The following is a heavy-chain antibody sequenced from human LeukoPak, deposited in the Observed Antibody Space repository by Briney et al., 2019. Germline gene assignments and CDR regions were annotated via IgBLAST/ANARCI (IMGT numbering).Heavy chain of an antibody. CDR3: ARAPYSSSWYPYYYYYGMDV. J-gene: IGHJ6*02. CDR1: GYTFTGYY. CDR2: INPNSGGT. Sequence: VASVKVSCKASGYTFTGYYMHWVRQAPGQGLEWMGWINPNSGGTNYAQKFQGWVTMTRDTSISTAYMELSRLRSDDTAVYYCARAPYSSSWYPYYYYYGMDVWGQGTTVTVSS. D-gene: IGHD6-13*01. V-gene: IGHV1-2*04.